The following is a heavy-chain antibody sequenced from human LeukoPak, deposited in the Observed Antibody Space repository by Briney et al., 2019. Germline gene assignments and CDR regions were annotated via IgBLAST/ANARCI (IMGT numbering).Heavy chain of an antibody. D-gene: IGHD6-13*01. V-gene: IGHV3-7*01. CDR2: INPHGTEK. Sequence: EGSLRLSCVASGFSFGDNWMGWVRQAPGKGLEWVANINPHGTEKYYADSLEGRLSVSRDNAKNSVYLQMNSLRAEDTAVYYCARVEQLDNYYYYGMDVWGQGTTVTVSS. CDR1: GFSFGDNW. CDR3: ARVEQLDNYYYYGMDV. J-gene: IGHJ6*02.